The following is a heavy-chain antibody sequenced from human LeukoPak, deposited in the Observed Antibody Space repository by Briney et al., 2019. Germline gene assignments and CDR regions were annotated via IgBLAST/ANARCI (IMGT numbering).Heavy chain of an antibody. CDR3: ARQRAYNSSSWYPFDY. Sequence: SETLSLTCAVYGGSFSGYYWSWIRQPPGKGLEWIGEIDHSGSTNYNPSLKSRVTISVDTFKNQFCLKLSSVTAADTAVYYCARQRAYNSSSWYPFDYWGQGTLVTVSS. CDR2: IDHSGST. V-gene: IGHV4-34*01. J-gene: IGHJ4*02. D-gene: IGHD6-13*01. CDR1: GGSFSGYY.